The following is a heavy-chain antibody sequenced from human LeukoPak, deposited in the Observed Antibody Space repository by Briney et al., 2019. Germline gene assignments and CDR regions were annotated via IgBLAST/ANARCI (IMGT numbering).Heavy chain of an antibody. D-gene: IGHD2-21*01. Sequence: ASVKVSCKASGYTFTGYYMHWVRQAPGQGLEWMEWINPNSGGTNYAQKFQGRVTMTRDTSISTAYMELSRLRSDDTAVYYCARLLLGVVIAKGDYWGQGTLVTVSS. J-gene: IGHJ4*02. V-gene: IGHV1-2*02. CDR1: GYTFTGYY. CDR3: ARLLLGVVIAKGDY. CDR2: INPNSGGT.